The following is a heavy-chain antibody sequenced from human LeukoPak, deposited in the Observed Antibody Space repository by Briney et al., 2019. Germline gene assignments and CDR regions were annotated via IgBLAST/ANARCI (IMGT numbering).Heavy chain of an antibody. D-gene: IGHD5-18*01. CDR3: AREKRRGYSYGAFDI. J-gene: IGHJ3*02. V-gene: IGHV1-3*01. CDR1: GYTFTSYA. Sequence: ASVKVSCKASGYTFTSYAMHWVRQAPGQRLEWMGWINAGNGNTKYSQKFQGRVTITRDTSASTAYMELSSLRSEDTAVYYCAREKRRGYSYGAFDIWGQGTMVTASS. CDR2: INAGNGNT.